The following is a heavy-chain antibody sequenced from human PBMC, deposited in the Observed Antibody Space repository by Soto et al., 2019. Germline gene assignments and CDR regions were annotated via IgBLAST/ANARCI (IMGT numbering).Heavy chain of an antibody. CDR3: ATKRTGITTIGPDY. CDR1: GLRISNVW. D-gene: IGHD1-20*01. V-gene: IGHV3-15*01. J-gene: IGHJ4*02. CDR2: IKSKTDGGTT. Sequence: AWLLNLYRKSVGLRISNVWVGGVPLEKRKGLEWVGRIKSKTDGGTTDYAAAVEGRFTISREDSKNTVYLQMDSLKTEDTAVYYCATKRTGITTIGPDYWGQGTLVTVSS.